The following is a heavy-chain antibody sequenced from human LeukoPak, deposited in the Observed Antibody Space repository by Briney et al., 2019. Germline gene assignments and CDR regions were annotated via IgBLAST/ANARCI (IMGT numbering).Heavy chain of an antibody. CDR2: IKQDGSEK. J-gene: IGHJ4*02. Sequence: GGSLRLSCAPSGFTFTTSWMSWVRQAPGKGLGWVANIKQDGSEKYYVDSVKGRFTISRDNAKNSLYLQMNSLRAEDTAVYYCARDYDVGGWYFDYWGQGTLVTVSS. V-gene: IGHV3-7*01. CDR1: GFTFTTSW. CDR3: ARDYDVGGWYFDY. D-gene: IGHD6-19*01.